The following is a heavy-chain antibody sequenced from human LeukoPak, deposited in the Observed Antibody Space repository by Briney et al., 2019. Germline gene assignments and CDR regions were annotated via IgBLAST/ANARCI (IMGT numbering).Heavy chain of an antibody. CDR1: GGSFSGYY. D-gene: IGHD3-10*01. J-gene: IGHJ5*02. V-gene: IGHV4-34*01. CDR3: ARGPRNYYDSGSYYNVGWFDP. CDR2: INHSGST. Sequence: ETLSLTCAVYGGSFSGYYWSWIRQPPGKGLEWIGEINHSGSTNYNPSLKSRVTISVDTSKNQFSLKLSSVTAADTAVYYCARGPRNYYDSGSYYNVGWFDPWGQGTLVTVSS.